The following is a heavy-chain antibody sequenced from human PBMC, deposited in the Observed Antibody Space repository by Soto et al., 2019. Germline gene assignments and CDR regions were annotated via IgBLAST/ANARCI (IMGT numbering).Heavy chain of an antibody. Sequence: QVQLQESGPGLVKPSETLSLTCTVSGVSISSYYWSWIRQPPGKGLEWIGYIHYTGNTNHNPSLKSRVTLSVDTSKNQFSLKLSAVTAADTAVYYCARDRTSVNWYFDLWGRGTLVSVSS. CDR2: IHYTGNT. D-gene: IGHD2-2*01. J-gene: IGHJ2*01. CDR1: GVSISSYY. V-gene: IGHV4-59*01. CDR3: ARDRTSVNWYFDL.